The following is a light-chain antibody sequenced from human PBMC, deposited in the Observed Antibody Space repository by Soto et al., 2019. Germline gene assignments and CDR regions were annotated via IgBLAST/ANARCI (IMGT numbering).Light chain of an antibody. CDR3: QQYYSYPLT. V-gene: IGKV1-8*01. CDR2: AAS. Sequence: AIRMTQSPSSLSASTGDRVTITCRASQGISSYLAWYQQKPGKAPKLLIYAASTLQSGVPSRFSRSGSGTDFTLTISCLQSEDCATYYCQQYYSYPLTFGGGPNVEI. J-gene: IGKJ4*01. CDR1: QGISSY.